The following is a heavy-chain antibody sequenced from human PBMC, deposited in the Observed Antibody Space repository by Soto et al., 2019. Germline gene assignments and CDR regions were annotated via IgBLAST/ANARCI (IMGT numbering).Heavy chain of an antibody. J-gene: IGHJ6*02. CDR3: ARDREEWLVPDYYYYYGMDV. V-gene: IGHV3-64*01. D-gene: IGHD6-19*01. Sequence: GGSLRLSCAASGLTFSSYCMHWVRQAPGKGLEYVSAISSNGGSTYYANSVKGRFTISRDNSKNTLYLQMGSLRAEDMAVYYCARDREEWLVPDYYYYYGMDVWGQGTTVTVSS. CDR2: ISSNGGST. CDR1: GLTFSSYC.